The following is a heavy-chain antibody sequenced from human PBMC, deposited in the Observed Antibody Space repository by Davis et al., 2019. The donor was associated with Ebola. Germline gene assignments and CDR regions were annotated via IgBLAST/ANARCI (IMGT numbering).Heavy chain of an antibody. CDR2: INHSGST. V-gene: IGHV4-39*07. J-gene: IGHJ6*02. Sequence: SETLSLTCTVSGGSISSSSYYWSWIRQPPGKGLEWIGEINHSGSTNYNPSLKSRVTISVDTSKNQFSLKLSSVTAADTAVYYCAGGGSGGYGMDVWGQGTTVTVSS. CDR3: AGGGSGGYGMDV. D-gene: IGHD3-10*01. CDR1: GGSISSSSYY.